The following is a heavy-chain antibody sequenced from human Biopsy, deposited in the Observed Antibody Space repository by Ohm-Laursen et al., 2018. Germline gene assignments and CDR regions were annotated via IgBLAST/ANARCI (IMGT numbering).Heavy chain of an antibody. V-gene: IGHV4-59*08. CDR3: ARHPTHRIQQIDY. CDR1: GGSISRYY. CDR2: IYYSGST. D-gene: IGHD5-18*01. J-gene: IGHJ4*02. Sequence: GTLSLTCIVSGGSISRYYWSWIRQPPGKGLEWIGHIYYSGSTNYNPSLKSRVTISVDTSKNQFSLRLSSVTAADTAVYYCARHPTHRIQQIDYWGQGTLVTVSS.